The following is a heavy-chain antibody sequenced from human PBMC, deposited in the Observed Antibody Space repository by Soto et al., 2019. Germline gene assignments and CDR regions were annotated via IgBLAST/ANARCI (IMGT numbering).Heavy chain of an antibody. V-gene: IGHV3-15*01. Sequence: GESLRLSCAASGFSLSSSWRSWVRQTPGKGLEWVGRIKSKGDGGTTDYAERVKGRFIISRDDSYNTLYLLLNSLRAEDTAVYYCARGDGGDYTEYALDVWGLGTKVTVSS. CDR2: IKSKGDGGTT. CDR1: GFSLSSSW. CDR3: ARGDGGDYTEYALDV. D-gene: IGHD4-17*01. J-gene: IGHJ6*02.